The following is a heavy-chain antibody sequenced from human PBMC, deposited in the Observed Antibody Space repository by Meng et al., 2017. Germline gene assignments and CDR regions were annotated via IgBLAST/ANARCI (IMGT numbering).Heavy chain of an antibody. D-gene: IGHD6-13*01. J-gene: IGHJ6*02. CDR1: GGTFSSYA. V-gene: IGHV1-69*13. CDR2: IIPIFGTA. CDR3: ARDIAAAGTDYYYYGMDV. Sequence: SVKVSCKASGGTFSSYAISWVRQAPGQGLEWMGGIIPIFGTANYAQKFQGRVTITADESTSTAYMELSSLRSEDTAVYYCARDIAAAGTDYYYYGMDVWGQGTRVTVS.